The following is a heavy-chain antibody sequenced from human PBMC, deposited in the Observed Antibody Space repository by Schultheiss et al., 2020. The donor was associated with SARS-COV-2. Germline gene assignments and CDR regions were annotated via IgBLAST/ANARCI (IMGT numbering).Heavy chain of an antibody. CDR2: IYTSGST. V-gene: IGHV4-4*07. D-gene: IGHD4-17*01. CDR3: ARAATVTTSRESYNWFDP. CDR1: GGSISSYY. Sequence: SETLSLTCTVSGGSISSYYWSWIRQPAGKGLEWIGRIYTSGSTNYNPSLKSRVTMSVDTSKNQFSLKLSSVTAADTAVYYCARAATVTTSRESYNWFDPWGQGTLVTVSS. J-gene: IGHJ5*02.